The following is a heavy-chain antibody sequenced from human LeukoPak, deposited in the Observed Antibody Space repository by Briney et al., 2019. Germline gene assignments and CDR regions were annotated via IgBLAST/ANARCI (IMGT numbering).Heavy chain of an antibody. CDR3: AASSGVTLGRF. V-gene: IGHV4-31*03. D-gene: IGHD3-16*01. Sequence: SETLSLTCTVSGGSISSGTHYYNWIRQHPGKGLEWIGYIYYTGITSYNPSLKSRVTMSVDMSMNQVSLKVTSLTAADTAVYYCAASSGVTLGRFWGQGSLVTVSS. CDR1: GGSISSGTHY. J-gene: IGHJ4*02. CDR2: IYYTGIT.